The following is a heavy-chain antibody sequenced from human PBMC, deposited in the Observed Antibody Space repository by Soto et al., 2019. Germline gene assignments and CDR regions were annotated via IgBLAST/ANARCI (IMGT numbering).Heavy chain of an antibody. Sequence: SETLSLTCAVYGGSFNGYHWSWIRQPPGKGLEWIAYIYDTGISGYTPSTSYNPSLKSRVTMSVDTSKSQFSLKLTSVTAADTAVYYCARGEDAFFYYGLDVWGQGITVTVSS. CDR1: GGSFNGYH. V-gene: IGHV4-34*01. CDR3: ARGEDAFFYYGLDV. CDR2: IYDTGISGYTPST. J-gene: IGHJ6*02.